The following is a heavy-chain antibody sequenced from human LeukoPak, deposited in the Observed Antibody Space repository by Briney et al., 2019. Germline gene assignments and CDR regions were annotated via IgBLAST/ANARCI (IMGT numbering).Heavy chain of an antibody. J-gene: IGHJ6*02. CDR3: ARDGSGWSDYYYYGMDV. Sequence: GASVKVSCKASGYTFTSYGISWVRQAPGQGLEWMGWISAYNGNTNYAQKLQGRVTMTTDTSTSTAYMELRSLRSDDTAVYYCARDGSGWSDYYYYGMDVWGQGTTVTVSS. D-gene: IGHD6-19*01. CDR2: ISAYNGNT. CDR1: GYTFTSYG. V-gene: IGHV1-18*01.